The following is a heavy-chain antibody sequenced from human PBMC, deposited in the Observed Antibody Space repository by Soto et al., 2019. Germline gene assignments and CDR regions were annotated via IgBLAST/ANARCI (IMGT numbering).Heavy chain of an antibody. J-gene: IGHJ3*02. CDR2: IIPMLGIR. CDR3: TIGSWSGAVFDI. D-gene: IGHD2-2*01. CDR1: GGTFSTYS. V-gene: IGHV1-69*02. Sequence: QVQLVHSGAEVKKPGSSVKVSCKDSGGTFSTYSMFWVRQAPGPGLEWMGRIIPMLGIRNYAQRFQDRVTITADKSTTTPPLELRSLRSVDTALSYSTIGSWSGAVFDIWGQWTMFTVSS.